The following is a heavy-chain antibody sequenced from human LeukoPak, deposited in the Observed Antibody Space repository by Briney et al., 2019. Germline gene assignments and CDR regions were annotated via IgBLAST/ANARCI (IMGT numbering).Heavy chain of an antibody. Sequence: GGSLRLSCAASGFTFSDYDMHWVRQTPGKGLEWVAGIGSGGDRYYADSVKGRITISRENAKSSLFLQMNSLRAGDTAVYYCARAGVGAAHDAFDMWGQGTMVTVSS. J-gene: IGHJ3*02. CDR1: GFTFSDYD. D-gene: IGHD1-26*01. V-gene: IGHV3-13*04. CDR3: ARAGVGAAHDAFDM. CDR2: IGSGGDR.